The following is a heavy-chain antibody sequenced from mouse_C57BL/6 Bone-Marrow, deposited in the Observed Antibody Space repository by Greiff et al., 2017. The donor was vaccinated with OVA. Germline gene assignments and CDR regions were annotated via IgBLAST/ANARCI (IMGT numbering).Heavy chain of an antibody. J-gene: IGHJ1*03. CDR1: GFTFSDYY. CDR2: ISNGGGST. CDR3: ARQGAVYWYFDV. V-gene: IGHV5-12*01. D-gene: IGHD3-3*01. Sequence: DVMLVESGGGLVQPGGSLKLSCAASGFTFSDYYMYWVRQTPEKRLEWVAYISNGGGSTYYPDTVKGRFTISRDNAKNTLYLQMSRLKSEDTAMYYCARQGAVYWYFDVWGTGTTVTVSS.